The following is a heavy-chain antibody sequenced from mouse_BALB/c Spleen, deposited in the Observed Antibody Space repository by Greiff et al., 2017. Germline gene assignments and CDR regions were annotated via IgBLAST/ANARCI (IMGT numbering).Heavy chain of an antibody. Sequence: DVKLVESGGGLVKPGGSLKLSCAASGFTFSSYAMSWVRQTPEKRLEWVASISSGGSTYYPDSVKGRFTISRDNARNILYLQMSSLRSEDTAMYYCARGGDYYGSSPDYWGQGTTLTVSS. CDR2: ISSGGST. D-gene: IGHD1-1*01. J-gene: IGHJ2*01. V-gene: IGHV5-6-5*01. CDR3: ARGGDYYGSSPDY. CDR1: GFTFSSYA.